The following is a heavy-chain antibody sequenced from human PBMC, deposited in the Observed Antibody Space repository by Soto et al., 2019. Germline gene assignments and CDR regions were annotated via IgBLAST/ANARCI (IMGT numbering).Heavy chain of an antibody. CDR2: IWYDGSNN. D-gene: IGHD3-10*01. CDR1: GFTFSSYG. V-gene: IGHV3-33*01. Sequence: GGSLRLSCAASGFTFSSYGMHWVRQAPGKGLEWVAVIWYDGSNNYYADSVKGRFTISRDNSKNTLYLQMNSLRAEDTAVYYCARAHGSGSYYYYYYGMDVWGQGTTVTVSS. CDR3: ARAHGSGSYYYYYYGMDV. J-gene: IGHJ6*02.